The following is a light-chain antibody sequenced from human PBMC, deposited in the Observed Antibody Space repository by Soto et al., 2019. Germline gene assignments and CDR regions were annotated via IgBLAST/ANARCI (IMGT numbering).Light chain of an antibody. J-gene: IGLJ3*02. CDR3: SSYTTSSTRV. CDR2: EVR. Sequence: QSALTQPASVSGSPGQSITISCTGTRSDIGAYNYVSWYQQHPGKAPKLMIYEVRNRPSGVSNRFSGSKSGNTVSLTISGLQAEDEADYYCSSYTTSSTRVFGGGTKVTVL. CDR1: RSDIGAYNY. V-gene: IGLV2-14*01.